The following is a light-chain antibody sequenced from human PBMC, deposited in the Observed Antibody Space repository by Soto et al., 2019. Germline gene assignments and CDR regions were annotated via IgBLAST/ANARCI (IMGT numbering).Light chain of an antibody. CDR2: GAS. CDR3: QQYKNWPPLT. J-gene: IGKJ4*01. V-gene: IGKV3-15*01. Sequence: EIVMTQSPATLSVSPGERATLSCRASQSVSNYLAWYQQKPGQAPRLLIYGASTRATGIPARFSGGGSETEFTLTISSLQSEDIAVYYCQQYKNWPPLTFGGGTKVEIK. CDR1: QSVSNY.